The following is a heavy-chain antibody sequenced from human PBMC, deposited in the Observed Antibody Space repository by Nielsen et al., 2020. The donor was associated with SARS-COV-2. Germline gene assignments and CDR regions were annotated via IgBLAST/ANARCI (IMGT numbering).Heavy chain of an antibody. J-gene: IGHJ2*01. Sequence: LKISCAASGFTFSSYGMHWVRQAPGKGLEWVAVISYDGSNKYYADSVKGRFTISRDNAKNSLYLQMNSLRAEDTAVYYCAKAPVVTSYWYFDLWGRGTLVTVSS. CDR1: GFTFSSYG. CDR3: AKAPVVTSYWYFDL. V-gene: IGHV3-30*18. CDR2: ISYDGSNK. D-gene: IGHD4-23*01.